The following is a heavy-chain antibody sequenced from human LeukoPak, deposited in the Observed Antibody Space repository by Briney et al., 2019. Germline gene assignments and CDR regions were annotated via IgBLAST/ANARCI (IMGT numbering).Heavy chain of an antibody. CDR1: GFTFSSYW. J-gene: IGHJ4*02. CDR3: ARLGLLRRNWFDY. Sequence: PGGSLRLSCAASGFTFSSYWMSWFRQAPGKGLEWVANIKQDGSEKYYADSVKGRFTISRDNAKNSLYLQMNSLRAEDTAVYYCARLGLLRRNWFDYWGQGTLVTVSS. CDR2: IKQDGSEK. V-gene: IGHV3-7*01. D-gene: IGHD2-15*01.